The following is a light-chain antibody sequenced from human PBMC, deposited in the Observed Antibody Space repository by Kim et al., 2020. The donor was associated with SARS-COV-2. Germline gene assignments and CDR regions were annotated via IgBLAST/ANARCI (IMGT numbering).Light chain of an antibody. J-gene: IGLJ2*01. CDR3: ATWDDSLSGHVV. Sequence: QRVTIFCSGSNSIIARNYVDWYQQLPGSAPKLRMYRNNRRPSGVPDRFSGSKSDTSASLAISGLRSEDEADYYCATWDDSLSGHVVFGGGTQLTVL. CDR1: NSIIARNY. V-gene: IGLV1-47*01. CDR2: RNN.